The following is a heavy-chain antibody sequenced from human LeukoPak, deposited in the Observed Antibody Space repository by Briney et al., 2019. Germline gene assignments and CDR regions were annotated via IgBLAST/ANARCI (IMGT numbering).Heavy chain of an antibody. CDR3: ARVLDAAMAYFDY. CDR2: ISSSSSYI. D-gene: IGHD5-18*01. V-gene: IGHV3-21*01. CDR1: GFTFSSYS. J-gene: IGHJ4*02. Sequence: GGSLRLSCAASGFTFSSYSMNWVRQAPGKGLEWVSSISSSSSYIYYADSVKGRFTISRDNAKNSLYLQMNSLRAEDTAVYYCARVLDAAMAYFDYWGQGTLVTVSS.